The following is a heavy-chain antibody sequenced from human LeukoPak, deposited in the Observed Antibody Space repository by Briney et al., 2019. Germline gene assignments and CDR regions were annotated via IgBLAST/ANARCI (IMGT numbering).Heavy chain of an antibody. CDR3: ARRMTGAKHFDY. CDR1: GGSISSYY. J-gene: IGHJ4*02. CDR2: IYYSGST. Sequence: SETLSLTCTVSGGSISSYYWSWIRQPPGKGLEWIGYIYYSGSTYYNPSLKSRVTISVDTSKNQFSLKLSSVTAADTAVYYCARRMTGAKHFDYWGQGTLVTVSS. V-gene: IGHV4-59*04. D-gene: IGHD1-26*01.